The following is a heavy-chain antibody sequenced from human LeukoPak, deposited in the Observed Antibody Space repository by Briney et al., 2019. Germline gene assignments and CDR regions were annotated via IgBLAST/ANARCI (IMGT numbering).Heavy chain of an antibody. D-gene: IGHD1-26*01. CDR3: ARDLGHGGSYYMDV. CDR1: GYTFNTYD. J-gene: IGHJ6*03. V-gene: IGHV1-8*03. Sequence: GASVKVSCKASGYTFNTYDINWVRQVPGRGLEWMGWMNPNSRNTGYAQKFQGRVTITRNISISTAYMELSSLRSEDTAVYYCARDLGHGGSYYMDVWGRGTTVTVSS. CDR2: MNPNSRNT.